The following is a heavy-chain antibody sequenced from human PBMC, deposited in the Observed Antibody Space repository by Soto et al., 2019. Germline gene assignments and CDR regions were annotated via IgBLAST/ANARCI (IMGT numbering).Heavy chain of an antibody. CDR1: GFTFSSYA. D-gene: IGHD3-3*01. J-gene: IGHJ6*02. Sequence: EVQLLESGGGLAQPGGSLRLSCAASGFTFSSYAMSWVRQGPGKGLEWVSAISGSGASTFYTDSVKGGFTVSRDNSKNTLYLQMNSLRAEDTAVYYCAKATIRFLDTYGMDVWGQGTTVAVSS. V-gene: IGHV3-23*01. CDR2: ISGSGAST. CDR3: AKATIRFLDTYGMDV.